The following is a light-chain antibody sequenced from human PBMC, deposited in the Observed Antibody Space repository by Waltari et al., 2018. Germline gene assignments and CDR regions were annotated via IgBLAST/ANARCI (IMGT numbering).Light chain of an antibody. CDR3: CSYASSSVI. CDR2: EVS. J-gene: IGLJ2*01. V-gene: IGLV2-23*02. CDR1: SSAVGSYNL. Sequence: QSALTQPASVSGSPGQSITISCTGTSSAVGSYNLVSWYQQHPGKAPKLMIYEVSKRPSGVSNRFSGSKSGNTASLTISGLQAEDEADYYCCSYASSSVIFGGGTKLTVL.